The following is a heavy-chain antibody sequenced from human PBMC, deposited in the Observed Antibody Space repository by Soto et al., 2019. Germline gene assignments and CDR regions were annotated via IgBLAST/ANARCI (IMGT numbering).Heavy chain of an antibody. CDR2: IIPIFGTA. V-gene: IGHV1-69*13. Sequence: VKVSCKASGDALRSYPISWVRQDPRQGLEWMGGIIPIFGTANYAQKFQGRVTITADESTSTAYKELSSLRSEDTAVYYSARGFGGNSCSAGQGYWGQRTLGTVYS. J-gene: IGHJ4*02. CDR3: ARGFGGNSCSAGQGY. D-gene: IGHD2-2*01. CDR1: GDALRSYP.